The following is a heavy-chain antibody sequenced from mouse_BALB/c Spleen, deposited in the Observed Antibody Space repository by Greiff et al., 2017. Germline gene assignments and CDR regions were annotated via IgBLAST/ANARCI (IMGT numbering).Heavy chain of an antibody. CDR3: ARGGDGYSDY. J-gene: IGHJ2*01. V-gene: IGHV5-4*02. D-gene: IGHD2-3*01. CDR1: GFTFSDYY. Sequence: EVKLEESGGGLVKPGGSLKLSCAPSGFTFSDYYMYWVRQTPEKRLEWVATISDGGSYTYYPDSVKGRFTISRDNAKNNLYLQMSSLKSEDTAMYYCARGGDGYSDYWGQGTTLTVSS. CDR2: ISDGGSYT.